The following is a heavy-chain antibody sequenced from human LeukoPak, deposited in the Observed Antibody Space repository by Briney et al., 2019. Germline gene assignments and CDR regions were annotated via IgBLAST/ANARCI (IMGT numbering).Heavy chain of an antibody. CDR3: ARYRGDSSGYYSFDY. V-gene: IGHV1-69*06. CDR1: GGTFSSYA. Sequence: GASVKVSCKASGGTFSSYAISWVRQAPGQGLEWMGGIIPIFGTANYAQKFQGRVTITADKSTSTAYMELSSLRSDDTAVYYCARYRGDSSGYYSFDYWGQGTLVTVSS. D-gene: IGHD3-22*01. CDR2: IIPIFGTA. J-gene: IGHJ4*02.